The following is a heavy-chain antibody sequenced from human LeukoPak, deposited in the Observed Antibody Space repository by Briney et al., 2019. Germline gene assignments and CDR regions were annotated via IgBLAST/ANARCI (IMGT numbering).Heavy chain of an antibody. D-gene: IGHD1-26*01. CDR2: IRYDGSNK. V-gene: IGHV3-30*02. CDR3: AWDTQDRRVEADY. J-gene: IGHJ4*02. Sequence: GGSLRLSCAASGFTFSSYGMHWVRQAPGKGLEWVAFIRYDGSNKYYADSVKGRFTISRDNSKNTLYLQMNSLRAEDTAVYYCAWDTQDRRVEADYWGQGTLVTVSS. CDR1: GFTFSSYG.